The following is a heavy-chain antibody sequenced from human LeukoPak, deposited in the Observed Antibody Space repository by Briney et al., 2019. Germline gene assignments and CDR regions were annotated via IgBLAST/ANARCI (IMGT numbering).Heavy chain of an antibody. D-gene: IGHD3-9*01. CDR3: ASAILTGYYNGFYDY. CDR2: INPNSGGT. V-gene: IGHV1-2*02. J-gene: IGHJ4*02. CDR1: GYTFTGYY. Sequence: ASVKVSCKASGYTFTGYYMHWVRQAPGQGLEWMGWINPNSGGTNYAQKFQGRVTMTRDTSISTAYMELSRLRSDDTAVYYCASAILTGYYNGFYDYWGQGTLVTVSS.